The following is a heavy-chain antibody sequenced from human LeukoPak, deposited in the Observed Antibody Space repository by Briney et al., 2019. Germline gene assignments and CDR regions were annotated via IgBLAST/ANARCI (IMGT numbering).Heavy chain of an antibody. CDR3: ARDNWVDC. CDR2: IDTGSTTM. Sequence: EGSLRLSCEASGLTFSKYSMTWVRQAPGKGLEWVSFIDTGSTTMYYTDSVKGRFTISRDNAKNSLYLQMNSLKVEDTAIYYCARDNWVDCWGQGTLVTVSS. J-gene: IGHJ5*01. V-gene: IGHV3-48*04. CDR1: GLTFSKYS.